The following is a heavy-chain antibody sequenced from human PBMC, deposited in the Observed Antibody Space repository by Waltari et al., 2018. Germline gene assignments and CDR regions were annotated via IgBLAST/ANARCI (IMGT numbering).Heavy chain of an antibody. J-gene: IGHJ4*02. CDR1: GGTFSSYT. D-gene: IGHD4-17*01. Sequence: QVQLVQSGAEVKKPGSSVKVSCKASGGTFSSYTISWVRQAPGQGLEWMGRIIPILGIANYAQKFQGRVTITADESTSTAYMELSSLRAEDTAVYYCARVRDYGDYVTEYYFDYWGQGTLVTVSS. V-gene: IGHV1-69*02. CDR3: ARVRDYGDYVTEYYFDY. CDR2: IIPILGIA.